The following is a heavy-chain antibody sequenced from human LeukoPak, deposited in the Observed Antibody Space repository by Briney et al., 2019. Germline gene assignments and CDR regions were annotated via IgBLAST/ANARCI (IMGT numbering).Heavy chain of an antibody. V-gene: IGHV3-66*01. CDR3: ERDPYCSSTSCYPGGINGWFDP. CDR2: IYSGGST. Sequence: GGSLRLSCAASGFTVSSNYMSWVRQAQGKGMEWVSVIYSGGSTYYADSVKGRFTISRDNSKNTRDRQMNNLRAEDTAVDYVERDPYCSSTSCYPGGINGWFDPWGQGTLVTVSS. CDR1: GFTVSSNY. D-gene: IGHD2-2*01. J-gene: IGHJ5*02.